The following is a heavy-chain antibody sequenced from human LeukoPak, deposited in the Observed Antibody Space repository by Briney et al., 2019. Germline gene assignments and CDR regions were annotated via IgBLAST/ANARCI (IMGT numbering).Heavy chain of an antibody. J-gene: IGHJ4*02. CDR3: AREGGYSYGDAPLHFDY. CDR1: GGSISSSSYY. V-gene: IGHV4-39*07. CDR2: IYYTGST. D-gene: IGHD5-18*01. Sequence: PSETLSLTCTVSGGSISSSSYYWGWIRQPPGKGLEWIGNIYYTGSTYYNPSLKSRVTISVDRSKNQFSLKLSSVTAADTAVYYCAREGGYSYGDAPLHFDYWGQGTLVTVSS.